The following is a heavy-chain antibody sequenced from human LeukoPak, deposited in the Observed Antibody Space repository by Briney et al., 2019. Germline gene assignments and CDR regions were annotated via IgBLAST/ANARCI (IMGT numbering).Heavy chain of an antibody. Sequence: ASVKVSCKASGYTLTSYDINGVRQATGRGLEGMGWMNPNSGNTGYAQKFQGRDTMTRNTSISTAYMELSSLRSEDTAVYCCARDVTHNWFDPWGQRTLVTVSS. V-gene: IGHV1-8*01. D-gene: IGHD1-14*01. CDR2: MNPNSGNT. CDR1: GYTLTSYD. J-gene: IGHJ5*02. CDR3: ARDVTHNWFDP.